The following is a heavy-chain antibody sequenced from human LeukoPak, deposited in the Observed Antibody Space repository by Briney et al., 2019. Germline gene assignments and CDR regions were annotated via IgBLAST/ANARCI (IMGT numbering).Heavy chain of an antibody. CDR3: ARGDIAVAGTHFDY. CDR2: IIPILGIA. V-gene: IGHV1-69*04. CDR1: GGTFSSYA. J-gene: IGHJ4*02. D-gene: IGHD6-19*01. Sequence: GSSVKVSCKASGGTFSSYAISWVRQAPGQGLEWMGRIIPILGIANYAQKFQGRVTITADKSTRTAYMELSSLRSEDTAVYYCARGDIAVAGTHFDYWGQGTLVTVSS.